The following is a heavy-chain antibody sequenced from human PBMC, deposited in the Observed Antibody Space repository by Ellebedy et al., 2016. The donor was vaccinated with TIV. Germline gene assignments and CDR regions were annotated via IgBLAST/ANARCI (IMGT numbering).Heavy chain of an antibody. D-gene: IGHD3/OR15-3a*01. CDR1: GFTLNTSA. J-gene: IGHJ4*02. CDR3: ARRSTDFAFDS. CDR2: FSGTGGST. V-gene: IGHV3-23*01. Sequence: GESLKISCAASGFTLNTSAMSWVRQAPGKGLEWVSSFSGTGGSTWYADSVKGRFTISRDNSKNTLFLQMSSLRAEDTAVYFCARRSTDFAFDSWGQGTLVTVSS.